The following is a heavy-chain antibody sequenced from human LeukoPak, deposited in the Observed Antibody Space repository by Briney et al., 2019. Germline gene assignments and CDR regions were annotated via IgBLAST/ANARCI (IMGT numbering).Heavy chain of an antibody. CDR2: ISDSGGST. CDR3: AKDTNDILTAFDI. CDR1: GFTFSSYA. D-gene: IGHD3-9*01. V-gene: IGHV3-23*01. Sequence: PGGSLRLSCAASGFTFSSYAMSWVRQAPGKGLEWVSGISDSGGSTYYADSVKGRFTISRDNAKNSLYLQMNSLRAEDTALYYCAKDTNDILTAFDIWGQGTMVTVSS. J-gene: IGHJ3*02.